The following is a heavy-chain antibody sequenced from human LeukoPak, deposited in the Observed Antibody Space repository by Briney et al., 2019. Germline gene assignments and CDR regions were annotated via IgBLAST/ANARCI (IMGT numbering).Heavy chain of an antibody. J-gene: IGHJ5*02. Sequence: PSETLSLTCAVYGGSFSGYYWSWIRQPPGKGLEWIGEINHSGSTNYNPSLKSRVTMSVDTSKNQFSLKPSSVTAADTAVYYCAREYIRYSNYGVGFDPWGQGTLVTVSS. V-gene: IGHV4-34*01. D-gene: IGHD4-11*01. CDR2: INHSGST. CDR1: GGSFSGYY. CDR3: AREYIRYSNYGVGFDP.